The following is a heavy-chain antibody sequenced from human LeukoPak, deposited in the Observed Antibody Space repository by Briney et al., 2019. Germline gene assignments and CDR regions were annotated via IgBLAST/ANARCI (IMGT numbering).Heavy chain of an antibody. CDR1: GFTVSSSY. CDR2: ICSGGST. Sequence: GGSLRLSCAASGFTVSSSYMSWVRQAPGKGLEWVSVICSGGSTYHADSVKGRFTISRDNSKNTLYLQMNSLRVEDTAVYYCARGRKYCSSTSSCYAGDFDYWGQGTLVTVSS. J-gene: IGHJ4*02. CDR3: ARGRKYCSSTSSCYAGDFDY. D-gene: IGHD2-2*01. V-gene: IGHV3-66*01.